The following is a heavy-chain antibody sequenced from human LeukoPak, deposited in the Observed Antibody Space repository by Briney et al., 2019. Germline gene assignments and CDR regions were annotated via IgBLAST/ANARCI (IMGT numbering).Heavy chain of an antibody. V-gene: IGHV5-51*01. CDR3: ARQVVPAGRTSYYYYMDV. CDR2: IYPGDSDT. Sequence: GESLKISCKGSGYSFTSYWIGWVRQMPWKGLEWMGIIYPGDSDTRYSPSFQGQVTISGDKSISTAYLQWSSLKASATAMYYCARQVVPAGRTSYYYYMDVWGKGTTVNVYS. J-gene: IGHJ6*03. D-gene: IGHD2-2*01. CDR1: GYSFTSYW.